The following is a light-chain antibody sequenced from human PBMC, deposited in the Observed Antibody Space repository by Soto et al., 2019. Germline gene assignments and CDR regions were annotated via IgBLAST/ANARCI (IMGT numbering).Light chain of an antibody. Sequence: QSALTQPPSVSGSPGQSVTISCTGTSSDVGSYNRVSWYQQSPGTAPKLMIYEVSKRPSGVSDRFSGSKSGNTASLTISGLQAEDEADYYCSLYTSSSTFVFGTGTKVTVL. J-gene: IGLJ1*01. V-gene: IGLV2-18*01. CDR1: SSDVGSYNR. CDR2: EVS. CDR3: SLYTSSSTFV.